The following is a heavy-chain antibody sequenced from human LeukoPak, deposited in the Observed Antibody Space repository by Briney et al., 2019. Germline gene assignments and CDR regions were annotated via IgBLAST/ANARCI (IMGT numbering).Heavy chain of an antibody. D-gene: IGHD3-16*01. CDR3: ARDFGVANYVWGSPTDY. CDR2: IWYDGSNK. CDR1: GFTFSSYG. V-gene: IGHV3-33*01. Sequence: GGSLRLSCAASGFTFSSYGMHWVRQAPGKGLEWVAVIWYDGSNKYYADSVKGRFTISRDNSKNTLYLQMNSLRAEDTAVYYCARDFGVANYVWGSPTDYWGQGTLVTASS. J-gene: IGHJ4*02.